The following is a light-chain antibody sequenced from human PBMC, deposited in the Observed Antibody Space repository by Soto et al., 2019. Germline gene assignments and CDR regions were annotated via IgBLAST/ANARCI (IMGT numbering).Light chain of an antibody. Sequence: QSALTQPPSVSGSPGQSVTISCTGTSSDVGSYNRVSWYQQPPGTAPKLIIYEVSNRPSGVPDRFSGSKSGNTASLTISGLLAEDEADYYCSSFTSSSSLVFGGGTKVTVL. CDR1: SSDVGSYNR. J-gene: IGLJ2*01. CDR2: EVS. V-gene: IGLV2-18*02. CDR3: SSFTSSSSLV.